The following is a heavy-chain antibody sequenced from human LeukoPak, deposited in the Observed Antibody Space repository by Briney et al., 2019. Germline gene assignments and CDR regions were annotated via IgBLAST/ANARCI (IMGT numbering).Heavy chain of an antibody. D-gene: IGHD3-10*01. CDR3: ARAGLTMVRGVSKRFDY. CDR2: IYYSGST. V-gene: IGHV4-31*03. J-gene: IGHJ4*02. CDR1: GGSISSGGYY. Sequence: PSQTLSLTCTVSGGSISSGGYYWSWIRQHPGKGLEWIGYIYYSGSTYYNPSLKSRVTISVDTSKNQCSLKLSSVTAAATAVYYCARAGLTMVRGVSKRFDYWGQGTMVTVSS.